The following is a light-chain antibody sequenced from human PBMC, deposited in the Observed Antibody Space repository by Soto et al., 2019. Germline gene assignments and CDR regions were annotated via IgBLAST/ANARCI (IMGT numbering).Light chain of an antibody. V-gene: IGKV3-20*01. CDR2: GAS. J-gene: IGKJ1*01. Sequence: ENVLTQSPGTLSLSPGERATLSCRASQSVTSNYLAWYQQKPGQAPRLLIYGASSRATGIPDRFSGSGSGTDFTLTISRLAPEDFAVYYCQQYGSSPAFGQGTKVEIE. CDR3: QQYGSSPA. CDR1: QSVTSNY.